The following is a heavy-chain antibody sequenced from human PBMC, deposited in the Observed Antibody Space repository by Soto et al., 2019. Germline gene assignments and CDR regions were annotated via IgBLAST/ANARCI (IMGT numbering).Heavy chain of an antibody. V-gene: IGHV3-30-3*01. Sequence: QVQLVESGGGVVQPGRSLRLSCAASGFTFSSYAMHWVRQAPGKGLEWVAVISYDGSNKYYADSVKGRFTISRDNSKNTLDLEMNSLRAEDTAVYYCARGDYSSSRSDYFDFWGQGTLVNVSS. CDR3: ARGDYSSSRSDYFDF. CDR1: GFTFSSYA. J-gene: IGHJ4*02. CDR2: ISYDGSNK. D-gene: IGHD6-6*01.